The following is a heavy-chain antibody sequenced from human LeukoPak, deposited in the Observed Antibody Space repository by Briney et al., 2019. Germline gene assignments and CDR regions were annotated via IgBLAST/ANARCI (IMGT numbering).Heavy chain of an antibody. CDR2: ISSSGSTI. V-gene: IGHV3-11*01. Sequence: PGGSLRLSCAASGFTFSDYYMSWIRQAPGKGLEWVSYISSSGSTIYYADSVKGRFTISRDNSKNTLYLQMNSLRAEDTAVYYCATQPAAHYFDYWGQGTLVTVSS. J-gene: IGHJ4*02. CDR3: ATQPAAHYFDY. D-gene: IGHD5-18*01. CDR1: GFTFSDYY.